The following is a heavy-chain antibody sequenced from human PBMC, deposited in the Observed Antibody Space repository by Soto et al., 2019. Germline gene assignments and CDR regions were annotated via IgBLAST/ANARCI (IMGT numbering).Heavy chain of an antibody. J-gene: IGHJ4*02. D-gene: IGHD3-22*01. V-gene: IGHV4-38-2*02. CDR2: IYHSGST. CDR3: ARDPLTGPHYYDSSGYSAFDY. Sequence: PSETLSVTCAVSGYSISSGYYWGWIRQPPGKGLEWIGSIYHSGSTYYNPSLKSRVTISVDTSKNQFSLKLSSVTAADTAVYYCARDPLTGPHYYDSSGYSAFDYWGQGTLVTVSS. CDR1: GYSISSGYY.